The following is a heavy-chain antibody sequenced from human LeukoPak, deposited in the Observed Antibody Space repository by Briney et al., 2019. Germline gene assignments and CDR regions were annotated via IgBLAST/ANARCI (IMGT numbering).Heavy chain of an antibody. Sequence: ASVTVSCTDSGYTFTSYGISWVRQAPGQGLEWMGWISAYNGNTNYAQKLQGRVTMTTDTSTSTAYMELRSLRSDDTAVYYCARDRIQLWSKRFDYWGQGTLVTVSS. V-gene: IGHV1-18*01. CDR2: ISAYNGNT. CDR1: GYTFTSYG. J-gene: IGHJ4*02. D-gene: IGHD5-18*01. CDR3: ARDRIQLWSKRFDY.